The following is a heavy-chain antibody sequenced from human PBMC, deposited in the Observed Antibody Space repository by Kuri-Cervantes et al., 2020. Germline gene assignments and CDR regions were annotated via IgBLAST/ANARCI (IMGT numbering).Heavy chain of an antibody. CDR3: TTDQITYYDFTRYFDY. CDR2: IRSKANSYAT. J-gene: IGHJ4*02. D-gene: IGHD3-3*01. CDR1: GFTFSGSA. V-gene: IGHV3-73*01. Sequence: GGSLRLSCAASGFTFSGSAMHWVRQASGKGLEWVGRIRSKANSYATAYAASVKGRFTISRDDSKNTLYLQMNSLKTEDTAVYYCTTDQITYYDFTRYFDYWGQGTLVTVSS.